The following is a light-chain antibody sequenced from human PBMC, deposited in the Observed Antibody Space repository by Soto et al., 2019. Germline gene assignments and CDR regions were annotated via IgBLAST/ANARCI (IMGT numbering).Light chain of an antibody. V-gene: IGKV2D-29*01. J-gene: IGKJ1*01. Sequence: VLTQTPLSLSVSPGQSASISCKSSQSLLHSAVNTYLYWYLQRPGQPPHLLISQVSKRFSGVPDRVSGSGSWTDSTLTLSRLETEEIGVYYCTQGTHLPWTFGPGTKVE. CDR2: QVS. CDR1: QSLLHSAVNTY. CDR3: TQGTHLPWT.